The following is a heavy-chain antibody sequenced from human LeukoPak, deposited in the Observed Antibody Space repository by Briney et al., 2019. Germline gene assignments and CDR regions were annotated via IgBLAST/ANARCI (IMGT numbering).Heavy chain of an antibody. CDR2: IYHSGST. CDR1: GGSISSSNW. CDR3: ARDPGPNYDILTGYPWGAFDI. J-gene: IGHJ3*02. Sequence: SETLSLTCAVSGGSISSSNWWSWVRQPPGKGLEWIGEIYHSGSTNHNPSLKSRVTISVDKSKNQFSLKLSSVTAADTAVYYCARDPGPNYDILTGYPWGAFDIWGQGTMVTVSS. D-gene: IGHD3-9*01. V-gene: IGHV4-4*02.